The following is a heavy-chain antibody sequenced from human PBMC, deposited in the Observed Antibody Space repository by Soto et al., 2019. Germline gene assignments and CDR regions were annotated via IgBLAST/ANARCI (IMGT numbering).Heavy chain of an antibody. D-gene: IGHD3-22*01. CDR1: GGSISSSSYY. CDR3: ARHEGYDSSGYQYPYYYYGMDV. J-gene: IGHJ6*02. CDR2: IYYIGST. V-gene: IGHV4-39*01. Sequence: PSETLSLTCTVSGGSISSSSYYWGWIRQPPGKGLEGIGRIYYIGSTYYNPSLKSRVTISVDTSKNQFSLKLSSVTAADTAVYYCARHEGYDSSGYQYPYYYYGMDVWGQGTTVTVSS.